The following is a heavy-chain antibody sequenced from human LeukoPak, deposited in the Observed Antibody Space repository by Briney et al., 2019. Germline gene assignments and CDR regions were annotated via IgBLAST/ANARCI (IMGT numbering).Heavy chain of an antibody. D-gene: IGHD3-22*01. Sequence: GGSLRLSCAASEFSVGSNYMTWVRQAPGKGLEWVSTISGGGGSTYYADSVKGRFTISRDNSKNTLYLQMNSLRAEDTAVYYCAKAPTMIVVVHTYDYWGQGSLVTVSS. CDR2: ISGGGGST. V-gene: IGHV3-23*01. CDR3: AKAPTMIVVVHTYDY. J-gene: IGHJ4*02. CDR1: EFSVGSNY.